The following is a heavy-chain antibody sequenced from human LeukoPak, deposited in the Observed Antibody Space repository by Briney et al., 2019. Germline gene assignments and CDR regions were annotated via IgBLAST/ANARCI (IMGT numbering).Heavy chain of an antibody. V-gene: IGHV1-18*01. Sequence: ASVKVSCKASGYTFTSYGISWVRQAPGQGLEWMGWISAYNGNTNYAQKLQGRVTMITDTSTSTAYMELRSLRSDDTAVYYCARVSPPPYYYGSGSYSPPDYWGQGTLVTVSS. CDR2: ISAYNGNT. J-gene: IGHJ4*02. CDR3: ARVSPPPYYYGSGSYSPPDY. D-gene: IGHD3-10*01. CDR1: GYTFTSYG.